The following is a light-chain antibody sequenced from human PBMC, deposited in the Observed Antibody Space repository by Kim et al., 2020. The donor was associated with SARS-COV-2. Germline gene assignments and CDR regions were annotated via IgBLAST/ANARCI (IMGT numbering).Light chain of an antibody. CDR2: DAS. V-gene: IGKV1-17*03. CDR3: LQHSSYPLT. Sequence: DIQMTQSPSAMSASVGDRVTITCRASQGINNYLAWFQQKPGKVPKRLIYDASSLQSGVPSRFSGSASGTEFTLTISSLQPEDFATYYCLQHSSYPLTFGGGTKVDIK. J-gene: IGKJ4*01. CDR1: QGINNY.